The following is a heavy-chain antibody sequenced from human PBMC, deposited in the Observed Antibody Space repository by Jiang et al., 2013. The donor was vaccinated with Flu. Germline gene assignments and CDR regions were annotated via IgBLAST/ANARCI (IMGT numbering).Heavy chain of an antibody. Sequence: QTLSLTCAISGDSVSSNSAAWNWIRQSPSRGLEWLGRTYYRSKWYNDYAVSVKSRITINPDTSKNQFSLQLNSVTPEDTAVYYCARVRLSCSSTSCYGPFEYYYYGMDVWGQGTTVTVSS. CDR2: TYYRSKWYN. V-gene: IGHV6-1*01. CDR3: ARVRLSCSSTSCYGPFEYYYYGMDV. CDR1: GDSVSSNSAA. D-gene: IGHD2-2*01. J-gene: IGHJ6*02.